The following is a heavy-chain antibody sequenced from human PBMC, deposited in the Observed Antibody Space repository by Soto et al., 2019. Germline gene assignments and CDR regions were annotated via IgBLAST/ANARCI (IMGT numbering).Heavy chain of an antibody. J-gene: IGHJ5*02. CDR2: IYYGGSA. V-gene: IGHV4-31*03. CDR1: GGSISSSDYY. Sequence: SETLSLTCTVSGGSISSSDYYWSWIRQHPGKGLEWFGYIYYGGSAYYNPSLKSRVTISVDTSKNQFSLKVTSVTAADTAVYYCAREVSPNSRGWYTVLVRWFDPWGQGTLVNVSS. CDR3: AREVSPNSRGWYTVLVRWFDP. D-gene: IGHD6-19*01.